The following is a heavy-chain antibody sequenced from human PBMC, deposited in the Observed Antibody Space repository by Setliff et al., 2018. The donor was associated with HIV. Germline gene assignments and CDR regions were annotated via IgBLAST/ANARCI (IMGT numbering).Heavy chain of an antibody. V-gene: IGHV6-1*01. J-gene: IGHJ6*03. Sequence: PSQTLSLTCAISGDSVSSNTAAWNWIRQSPSRGLEWLGRTYYRSKWSNDYAVSVKRRITINPDTSKNPVALQLNSVTPEDTAVYFCGRGGDWDYNYYMDVWDKGTTVSVSS. CDR2: TYYRSKWSN. CDR3: GRGGDWDYNYYMDV. CDR1: GDSVSSNTAA. D-gene: IGHD3-16*01.